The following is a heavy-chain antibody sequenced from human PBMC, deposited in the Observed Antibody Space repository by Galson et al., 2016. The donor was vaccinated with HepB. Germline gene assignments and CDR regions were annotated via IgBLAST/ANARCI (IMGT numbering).Heavy chain of an antibody. CDR1: GFTSSSNW. CDR3: ARLRPRSSVDY. Sequence: SLRLSCAASGFTSSSNWMSWVRQAPGKGLEWVASIKDDGSEKYYVDSVKGRFTISRDNAKNSLYLQMNSLRAEDTAVYYCARLRPRSSVDYWGQGTLVTVSS. CDR2: IKDDGSEK. V-gene: IGHV3-7*03. J-gene: IGHJ4*02.